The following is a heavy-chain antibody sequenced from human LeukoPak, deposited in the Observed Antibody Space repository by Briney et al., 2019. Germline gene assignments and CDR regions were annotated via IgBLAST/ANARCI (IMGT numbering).Heavy chain of an antibody. V-gene: IGHV3-66*01. D-gene: IGHD1-26*01. CDR1: GYTVSSNF. CDR3: AREDAGGTYSFDY. CDR2: IYTSGIT. J-gene: IGHJ4*02. Sequence: GGSLRLSCAVSGYTVSSNFMSWVRQAPGKGPEWVSVIYTSGITYYADSVRGRFTISRDNSKNTLYLQMDSLTAEDTAVYYCAREDAGGTYSFDYWGQGTLVTVSS.